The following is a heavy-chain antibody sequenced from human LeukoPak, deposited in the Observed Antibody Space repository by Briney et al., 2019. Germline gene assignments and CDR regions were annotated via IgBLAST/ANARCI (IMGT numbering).Heavy chain of an antibody. CDR3: AKDGVTGYSSSWYRGNWFDP. J-gene: IGHJ5*02. CDR1: GFIFSSYG. Sequence: PGGSLRLSCAASGFIFSSYGMHWVRQAPGKGLEWVAFIRYDGSNKYYADSVKGRFTISRDNSKNTLYLQMNSLRAEDTAVYYCAKDGVTGYSSSWYRGNWFDPWGQGTLVTVSS. V-gene: IGHV3-30*02. CDR2: IRYDGSNK. D-gene: IGHD6-13*01.